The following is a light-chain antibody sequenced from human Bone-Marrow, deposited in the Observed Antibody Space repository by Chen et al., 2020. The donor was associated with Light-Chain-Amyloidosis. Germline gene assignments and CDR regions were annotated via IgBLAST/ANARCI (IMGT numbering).Light chain of an antibody. Sequence: SYELTQPPSVSVSPVQPARFPCSGDDLPTKYAYWYQQKPGQAPVLVIHRDTERPSGISERFSGSSSGTTATLTISGVQAEDEADYHCQSADSSGTYEVIFGGGTKLTVL. CDR1: DLPTKY. CDR3: QSADSSGTYEVI. V-gene: IGLV3-25*03. J-gene: IGLJ2*01. CDR2: RDT.